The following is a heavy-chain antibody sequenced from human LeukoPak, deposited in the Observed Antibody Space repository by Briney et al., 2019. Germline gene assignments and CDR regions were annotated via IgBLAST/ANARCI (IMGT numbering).Heavy chain of an antibody. CDR3: ARDNWNYDHYFDS. Sequence: GGSLRLSCAASGFTFSSYGMHWVRQAPGKGLEWVAVIWYDGSNKYYADSVKGRFTISRDNSKNTLYLQMNSLRAEDTAVYYCARDNWNYDHYFDSWGQGTLVTVSS. J-gene: IGHJ4*02. CDR1: GFTFSSYG. D-gene: IGHD1-7*01. V-gene: IGHV3-33*01. CDR2: IWYDGSNK.